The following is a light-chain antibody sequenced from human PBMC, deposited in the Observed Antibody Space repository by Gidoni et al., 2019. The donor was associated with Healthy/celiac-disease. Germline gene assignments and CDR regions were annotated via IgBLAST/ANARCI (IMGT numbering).Light chain of an antibody. Sequence: DIQMIQSPSSLSASVGDRVTLTCRASQSISSYLNWYQQKPGKAPKLLIYAASSLQSGVPSRFSGSGSGTDCTLTISSLQPEDFATYYCQQSYSTPLFTFGPGTKVDIK. CDR3: QQSYSTPLFT. CDR2: AAS. CDR1: QSISSY. J-gene: IGKJ3*01. V-gene: IGKV1-39*01.